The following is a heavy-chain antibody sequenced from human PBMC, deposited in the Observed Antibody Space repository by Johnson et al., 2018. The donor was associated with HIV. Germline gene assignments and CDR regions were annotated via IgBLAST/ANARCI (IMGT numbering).Heavy chain of an antibody. Sequence: VQLVESGGGLVQPGGSLRLSCGASIFTFSRYWMSWVRQAPGKGLEWVANIKQDGSEKHYVDSVKGRFTISRDNAKNSLYLQMNSLRAEDTAVYYCARDQRFWAFDIWGQGTMVTVSS. D-gene: IGHD3-3*01. J-gene: IGHJ3*02. CDR2: IKQDGSEK. CDR1: IFTFSRYW. V-gene: IGHV3-7*01. CDR3: ARDQRFWAFDI.